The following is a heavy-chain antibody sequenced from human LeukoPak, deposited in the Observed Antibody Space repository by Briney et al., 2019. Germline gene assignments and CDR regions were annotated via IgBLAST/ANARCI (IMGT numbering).Heavy chain of an antibody. J-gene: IGHJ5*02. CDR2: IFPGSSEV. CDR3: ARHTGRPQAGWFDP. CDR1: GYTFSTYW. Sequence: GESLKISCKDSGYTFSTYWDGWVRQMPGKGLEYMGIIFPGSSEVRYSPAFQGQVTISADKSLSTAYLQWTSLKASDTAMYYWARHTGRPQAGWFDPWGQGTLVTVSS. D-gene: IGHD3-10*01. V-gene: IGHV5-51*01.